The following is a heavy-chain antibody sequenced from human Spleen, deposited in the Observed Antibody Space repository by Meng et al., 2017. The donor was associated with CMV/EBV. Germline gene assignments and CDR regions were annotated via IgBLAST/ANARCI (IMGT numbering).Heavy chain of an antibody. CDR1: GFSFSSDW. J-gene: IGHJ4*02. V-gene: IGHV3-7*01. CDR3: ARDGARAAAA. D-gene: IGHD6-13*01. Sequence: LSCADSGFSFSSDWMSWVRQAPGKGLEWVANIKQDGSEKYYVDSVKGRFTIARDNAKKSLYLQMNSLRAEDTAVYYCARDGARAAAAWGQGTLVTVSS. CDR2: IKQDGSEK.